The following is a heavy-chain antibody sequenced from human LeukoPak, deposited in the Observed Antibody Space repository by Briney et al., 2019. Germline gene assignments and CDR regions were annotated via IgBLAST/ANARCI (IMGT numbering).Heavy chain of an antibody. J-gene: IGHJ4*02. D-gene: IGHD3-22*01. CDR3: ARGLTWALYDSSGYYLYYFDY. CDR1: GFTFSSYW. CDR2: IKLDGSEK. V-gene: IGHV3-7*01. Sequence: GGSLRLSCAASGFTFSSYWMSWVRQAPGKGLEWVANIKLDGSEKYYVDSVKGRFTISRDNAKNSPYLQMNSLRAEGTAVYYCARGLTWALYDSSGYYLYYFDYWGQGTLVTVSS.